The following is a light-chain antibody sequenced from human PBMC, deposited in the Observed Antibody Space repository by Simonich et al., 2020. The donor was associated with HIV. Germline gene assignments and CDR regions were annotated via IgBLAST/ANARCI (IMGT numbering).Light chain of an antibody. Sequence: DIQMTQSPSTLSASVGDRVTITCRASQSISSWLAWYQQKPGKAPSLLIYKASSLESGVPSRFSGSGSGTEFTLTISSLQPEDFATYYCQHLNSFLPLTFGGGTKVEIK. CDR2: KAS. CDR1: QSISSW. V-gene: IGKV1-5*03. J-gene: IGKJ4*01. CDR3: QHLNSFLPLT.